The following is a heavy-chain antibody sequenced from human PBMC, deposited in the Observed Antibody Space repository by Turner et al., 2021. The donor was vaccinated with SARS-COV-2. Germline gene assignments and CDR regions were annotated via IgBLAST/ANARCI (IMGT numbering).Heavy chain of an antibody. Sequence: EVQLADIGGGLIQPGGSLRLSCAASGFTVSSNYMSWVRQAPGKGLEWVSVIYSGGSTFYADSVKGRFTISRDNSKNTLYLQMNSLRAEDTAVYYCARDWGEYYFDYWGQGTLVTVSS. J-gene: IGHJ4*02. D-gene: IGHD3-16*01. CDR2: IYSGGST. V-gene: IGHV3-53*02. CDR3: ARDWGEYYFDY. CDR1: GFTVSSNY.